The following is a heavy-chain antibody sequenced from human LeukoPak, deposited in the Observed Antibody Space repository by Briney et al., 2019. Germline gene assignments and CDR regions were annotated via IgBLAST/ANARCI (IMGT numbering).Heavy chain of an antibody. CDR3: ARASAGSYYSGYYYYMDV. V-gene: IGHV4-4*07. CDR2: IYSSGST. Sequence: SETLSLTCTVSGGSISSYYWSWLRQPAGKGLEWIGRIYSSGSTNYNPSLKSRVTMSVDTSKNQFSLKLSSVTAADTAVYYCARASAGSYYSGYYYYMDVWGKGTTVTVSS. D-gene: IGHD3-10*01. J-gene: IGHJ6*03. CDR1: GGSISSYY.